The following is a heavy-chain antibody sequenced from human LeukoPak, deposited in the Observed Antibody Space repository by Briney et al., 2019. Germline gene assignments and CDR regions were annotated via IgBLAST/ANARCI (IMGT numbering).Heavy chain of an antibody. V-gene: IGHV1-69*05. CDR2: IIPIFGTA. CDR1: GGTFSSYA. Sequence: SVKVSCKASGGTFSSYAISWVRQAPGQGLEWMGGIIPIFGTANYAQKFQGRVTITTDESTSTAYMELSSLRSEDTAVYYCARGRNIVATVPLWYWGQGTLVTVSS. J-gene: IGHJ4*02. D-gene: IGHD5-12*01. CDR3: ARGRNIVATVPLWY.